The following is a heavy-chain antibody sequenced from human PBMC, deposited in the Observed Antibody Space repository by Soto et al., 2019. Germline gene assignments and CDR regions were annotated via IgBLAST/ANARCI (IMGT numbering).Heavy chain of an antibody. Sequence: GASVKVSCKASGFTFADSAVQWVRQARGQSLEWIGRIIVDSGNTKSAEKFTERVSMSWDMSTSTAFTELRSLSSDDTAVYYCATANNTSPFDYWGLGTLVTVSS. J-gene: IGHJ4*02. CDR1: GFTFADSA. CDR3: ATANNTSPFDY. D-gene: IGHD1-26*01. CDR2: IIVDSGNT. V-gene: IGHV1-58*01.